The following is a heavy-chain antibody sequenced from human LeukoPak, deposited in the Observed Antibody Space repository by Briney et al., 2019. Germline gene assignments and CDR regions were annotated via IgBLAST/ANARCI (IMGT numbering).Heavy chain of an antibody. CDR1: GGSISSDNYY. D-gene: IGHD5-18*01. CDR2: IYTSGST. Sequence: SETLSLTCTVSGGSISSDNYYWSLIRQPAGKGLEWIGRIYTSGSTNYNPSLKSRVTISVDTSKNQFSLKLSSVTAAGTAVYYCATLGYSYGTDYWGQGTLVTVSS. V-gene: IGHV4-61*02. CDR3: ATLGYSYGTDY. J-gene: IGHJ4*02.